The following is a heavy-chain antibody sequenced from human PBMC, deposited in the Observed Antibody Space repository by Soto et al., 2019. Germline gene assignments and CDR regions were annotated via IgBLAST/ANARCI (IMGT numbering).Heavy chain of an antibody. CDR2: SSGVGGST. D-gene: IGHD3-3*01. J-gene: IGHJ3*02. CDR3: AKGVASLTIFGAGDAVDI. CDR1: GFTFSRYA. V-gene: IGHV3-23*01. Sequence: EVQLLEAGGDLIQPGGSLRLSCAASGFTFSRYAMSWVRQAPGRGREWVSGSSGVGGSTYYAASVKGRFTSARDNSKGTLDLQMTSLRSEDTAIYYCAKGVASLTIFGAGDAVDIWCQGTMVPVFS.